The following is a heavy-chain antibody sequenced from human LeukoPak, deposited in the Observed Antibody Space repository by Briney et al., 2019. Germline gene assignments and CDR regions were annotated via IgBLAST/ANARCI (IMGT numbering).Heavy chain of an antibody. J-gene: IGHJ4*02. CDR3: ARVWSGYYAQRLRYFDWLLSGYFDY. V-gene: IGHV3-23*01. D-gene: IGHD3-9*01. CDR2: ISGSGGST. Sequence: PGGTLRLSCAASGFTFSSYGMSWVRQAPGKGLEWVSAISGSGGSTYYADSVKGRFTISRDNSKNTLYLQMNSLRAEDTAVYYCARVWSGYYAQRLRYFDWLLSGYFDYWGQGTLVTVSS. CDR1: GFTFSSYG.